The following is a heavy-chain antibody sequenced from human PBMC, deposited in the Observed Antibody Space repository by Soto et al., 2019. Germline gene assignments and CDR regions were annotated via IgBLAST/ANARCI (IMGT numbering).Heavy chain of an antibody. CDR2: IKSKTDGGAE. CDR3: TTDPGDYEDY. CDR1: GFTFTNAW. D-gene: IGHD4-17*01. J-gene: IGHJ4*02. Sequence: GGSLRLSCEGSGFTFTNAWMSWVRQAPGKGLEWVGRIKSKTDGGAEEYAAPVRGRFTISRDDSRNTLFLQMNSLITEDSALYYCTTDPGDYEDYWGQGTLVTVSS. V-gene: IGHV3-15*01.